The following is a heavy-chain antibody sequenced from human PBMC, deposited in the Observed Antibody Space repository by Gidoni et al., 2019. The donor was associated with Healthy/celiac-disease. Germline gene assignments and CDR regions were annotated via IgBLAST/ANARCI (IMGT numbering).Heavy chain of an antibody. V-gene: IGHV4-59*01. Sequence: QVQLQESGPGLVKPSETLSLTCTVSGGSISSYSWSWIRQPPGKGLEWIGYIDYSGSTNYNPSLKSRVTISVDTSKNQFSLKLSSVTAADTAVYYCAREEEQWSLVYWGQGTLVTVSS. CDR3: AREEEQWSLVY. CDR1: GGSISSYS. D-gene: IGHD6-19*01. J-gene: IGHJ4*02. CDR2: IDYSGST.